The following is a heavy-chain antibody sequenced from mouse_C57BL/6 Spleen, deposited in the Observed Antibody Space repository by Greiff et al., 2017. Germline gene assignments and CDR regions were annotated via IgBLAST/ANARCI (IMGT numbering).Heavy chain of an antibody. CDR2: INPDNGGT. D-gene: IGHD3-2*02. J-gene: IGHJ3*01. CDR1: GYTFTDYN. CDR3: ARGNSGYVGFAY. Sequence: VQLQQSGPELVKPGASVKISCKASGYTFTDYNMDWVKQSHGKSLEWIGDINPDNGGTIYNQKFKGKATLTVDKSSSTAYMELRSLTSEDTAVYYCARGNSGYVGFAYWGQGTLVTVSA. V-gene: IGHV1-18*01.